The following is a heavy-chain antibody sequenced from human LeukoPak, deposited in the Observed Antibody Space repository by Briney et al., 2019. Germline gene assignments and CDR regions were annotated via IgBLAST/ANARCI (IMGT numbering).Heavy chain of an antibody. V-gene: IGHV1-8*01. J-gene: IGHJ6*02. CDR1: GYTFTSYD. CDR3: ARVGGYSYGYYYYYYYGMDV. D-gene: IGHD5-18*01. CDR2: MNPNSGNA. Sequence: GASVKVSCKASGYTFTSYDINWVRQATGQGLEWMGWMNPNSGNAGYAQKFQGRVTMTRNTSISTAYMELSSLRSEDTAVYYCARVGGYSYGYYYYYYYGMDVWGQGTTVTVSS.